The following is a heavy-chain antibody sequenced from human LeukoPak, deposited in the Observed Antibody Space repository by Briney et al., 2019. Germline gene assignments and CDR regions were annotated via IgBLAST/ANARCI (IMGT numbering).Heavy chain of an antibody. D-gene: IGHD1-1*01. CDR2: INPNSGGT. CDR1: GYTFTAYY. Sequence: GASVNLSSKTSGYTFTAYYMHWVRQAPGQGREWMGWINPNSGGTNYTQKFQGWVTMTRDTSISTAYMELSRLRSDDTAVYYCARAGYPIGNWNDEGDWFAPWGQGTLVTVSS. CDR3: ARAGYPIGNWNDEGDWFAP. J-gene: IGHJ5*02. V-gene: IGHV1-2*04.